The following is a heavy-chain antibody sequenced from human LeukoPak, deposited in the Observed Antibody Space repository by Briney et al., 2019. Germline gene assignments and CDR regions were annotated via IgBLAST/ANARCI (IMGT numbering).Heavy chain of an antibody. D-gene: IGHD2-21*02. J-gene: IGHJ4*02. CDR1: GGSISSSSYY. CDR3: ARSYCGGDCYLRSRSYLRYYFDY. Sequence: KPSETLSLTCTVSGGSISSSSYYWGWLRQPPGKGLEWIGSIYYSGSTYYNPSLKSRVTISVDTSKNQFSLKLSSVTAADTAVYYCARSYCGGDCYLRSRSYLRYYFDYWGQGTLVTVSS. CDR2: IYYSGST. V-gene: IGHV4-39*07.